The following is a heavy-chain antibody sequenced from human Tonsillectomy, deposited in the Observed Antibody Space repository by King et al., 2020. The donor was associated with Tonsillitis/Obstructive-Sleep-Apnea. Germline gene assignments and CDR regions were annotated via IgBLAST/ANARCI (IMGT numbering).Heavy chain of an antibody. CDR2: IYWDADK. V-gene: IGHV2-5*02. J-gene: IGHJ6*03. Sequence: TLKESGPTLVKPTQTLTLTCTFSGFSLSTSGVGVGWIRQPPGKALEWLALIYWDADKRYSPSLKIRLTITKDTPKNQVVLTLTNMDPVDTATYYCSHSYINIASRPGGLYYYYYMDVWGKGTTVTVSS. D-gene: IGHD6-6*01. CDR1: GFSLSTSGVG. CDR3: SHSYINIASRPGGLYYYYYMDV.